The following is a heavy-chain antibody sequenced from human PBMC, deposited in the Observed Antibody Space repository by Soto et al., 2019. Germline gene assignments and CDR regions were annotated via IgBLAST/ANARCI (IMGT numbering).Heavy chain of an antibody. V-gene: IGHV1-69*01. Sequence: QVQLVQSGAEVKKPGSSVKVSCKASGGTFSSYAISWVRQAPGQGLEWMGGIIPIFGTANYAQKFQGRVTITADESTSTAYMELSSLSSEAPAVYYCASITAAAVGIDVWGQGTTVTVSS. CDR2: IIPIFGTA. CDR3: ASITAAAVGIDV. D-gene: IGHD6-13*01. CDR1: GGTFSSYA. J-gene: IGHJ6*02.